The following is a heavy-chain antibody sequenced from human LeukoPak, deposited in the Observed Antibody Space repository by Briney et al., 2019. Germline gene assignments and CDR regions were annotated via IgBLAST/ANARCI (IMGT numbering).Heavy chain of an antibody. V-gene: IGHV3-33*01. CDR1: GFTFSSYG. D-gene: IGHD3-10*01. J-gene: IGHJ4*02. Sequence: GGSLRLSCAASGFTFSSYGMHWVRQAPGKGLEWVGVIWYDGSNKYYADSAKGRFTISRDNSKNTLYLQMNSLRAEDTAVYYCARARDHYHGSGSYWDYWGQGTLVTVSS. CDR2: IWYDGSNK. CDR3: ARARDHYHGSGSYWDY.